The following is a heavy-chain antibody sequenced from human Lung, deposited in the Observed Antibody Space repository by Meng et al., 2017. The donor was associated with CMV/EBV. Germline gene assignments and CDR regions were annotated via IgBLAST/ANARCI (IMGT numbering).Heavy chain of an antibody. J-gene: IGHJ4*02. D-gene: IGHD3-22*01. CDR1: GFTFSTYW. CDR2: INQGGSEK. V-gene: IGHV3-7*01. CDR3: ATSSSGFFDN. Sequence: SCAASGFTFSTYWMSWVRQAPGRGLEWVANINQGGSEKYYVASVMGRFTVSRDNAKNSLYLQMNSLRAEDTAIYYCATSSSGFFDNWSQGALVTVSS.